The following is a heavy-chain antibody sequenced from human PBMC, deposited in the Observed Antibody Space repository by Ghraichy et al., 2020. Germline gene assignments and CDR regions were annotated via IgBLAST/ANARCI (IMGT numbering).Heavy chain of an antibody. D-gene: IGHD2-15*01. V-gene: IGHV4-34*01. CDR1: GGSFSGYY. J-gene: IGHJ6*02. Sequence: SQTLSLTCAVYGGSFSGYYWSWIRQPPGKGLEWIGEINHSGSTNYNPSLKSRVTISVDTSKNQFSLKLSSVTAADTAVYYCAGDIVVVVADPNSPGSNKYYYYYGMDVWGQGTTVTVSS. CDR2: INHSGST. CDR3: AGDIVVVVADPNSPGSNKYYYYYGMDV.